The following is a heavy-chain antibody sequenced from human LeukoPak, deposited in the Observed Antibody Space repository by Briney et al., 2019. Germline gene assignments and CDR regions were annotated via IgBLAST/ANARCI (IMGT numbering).Heavy chain of an antibody. J-gene: IGHJ4*02. V-gene: IGHV3-30*18. CDR3: AKGGSSGWFDYFDY. Sequence: GGSLRLSCVASGFTFSSYGIHWVRQAPGKGLEWVAVISSDGSNKYYADSVKGRFAISRDNSKNTLYLQMNSLRAEDTAVYYCAKGGSSGWFDYFDYWGQGTLVTVSS. CDR1: GFTFSSYG. D-gene: IGHD6-19*01. CDR2: ISSDGSNK.